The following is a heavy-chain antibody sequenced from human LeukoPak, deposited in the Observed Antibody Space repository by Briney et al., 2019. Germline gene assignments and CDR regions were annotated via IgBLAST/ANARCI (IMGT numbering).Heavy chain of an antibody. CDR3: ARDGGYCGSSSCYTFDY. V-gene: IGHV1-18*01. D-gene: IGHD2-2*02. Sequence: ASVKVSCKASGYTFTSYGISWVRQAPGQGLEWMGWISAYNGNTNYAQKLQGRVTMTTDTSTSTAYMELRSLGSDDTAVYYCARDGGYCGSSSCYTFDYWGQGTLVTVSS. J-gene: IGHJ4*02. CDR2: ISAYNGNT. CDR1: GYTFTSYG.